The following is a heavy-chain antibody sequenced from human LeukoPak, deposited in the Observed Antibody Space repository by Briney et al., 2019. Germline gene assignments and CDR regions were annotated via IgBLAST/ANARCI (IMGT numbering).Heavy chain of an antibody. J-gene: IGHJ3*02. CDR3: ARSSKSYGLVLGAFDI. Sequence: ASVKVSCKASGYTFTSYAMNWVRQAPGQGLEWMGWINTNTGNPTYAQGFTGRFVFSLDTSVSTAYLQISSLKAEDTAVYYCARSSKSYGLVLGAFDIWGQGTMVTVSP. V-gene: IGHV7-4-1*02. D-gene: IGHD5-18*01. CDR2: INTNTGNP. CDR1: GYTFTSYA.